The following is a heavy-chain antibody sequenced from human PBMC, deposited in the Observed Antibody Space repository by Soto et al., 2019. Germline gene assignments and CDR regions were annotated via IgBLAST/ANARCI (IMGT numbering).Heavy chain of an antibody. Sequence: SETLSLTCTVSGGSPSSYYWSWIRQPPGKGLEWIGYIYYSGSTNYNPSLKSRVTISVDTSKNQFSLKLSSVTAADTAVYYCARRSSSGFDFWGQGTLVTVSS. CDR2: IYYSGST. J-gene: IGHJ4*02. CDR1: GGSPSSYY. CDR3: ARRSSSGFDF. V-gene: IGHV4-59*08. D-gene: IGHD6-19*01.